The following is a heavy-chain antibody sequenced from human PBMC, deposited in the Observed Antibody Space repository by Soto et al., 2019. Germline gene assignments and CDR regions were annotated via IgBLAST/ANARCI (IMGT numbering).Heavy chain of an antibody. CDR2: TYYRSKWYN. CDR1: GDSLYRNSAA. D-gene: IGHD1-26*01. CDR3: ARVYSGSYYWFDP. J-gene: IGHJ5*02. Sequence: QTLSLTCAISGDSLYRNSAAGNWISQSPSRGLEWLGRTYYRSKWYNDYAVSVKSRITINPDTSKNQFSLQLNSVTPEDTAVYYCARVYSGSYYWFDPWGQGTLVTSPQ. V-gene: IGHV6-1*01.